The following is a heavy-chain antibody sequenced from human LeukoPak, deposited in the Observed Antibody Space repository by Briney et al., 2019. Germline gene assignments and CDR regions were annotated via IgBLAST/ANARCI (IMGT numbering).Heavy chain of an antibody. Sequence: SETLSLTSAVYGGSFSGYYWSWIRQPPGKGLEWIGEINHSGSTNYNPSLKSRVTISVDTSKNQFSLKLSSVTAADTAVYYCARVRVPLGAFDIWGQGTMVTVSS. CDR3: ARVRVPLGAFDI. V-gene: IGHV4-34*01. J-gene: IGHJ3*02. CDR2: INHSGST. D-gene: IGHD1-1*01. CDR1: GGSFSGYY.